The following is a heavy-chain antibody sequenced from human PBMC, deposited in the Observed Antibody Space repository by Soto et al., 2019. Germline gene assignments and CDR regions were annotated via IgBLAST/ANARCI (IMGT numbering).Heavy chain of an antibody. V-gene: IGHV3-33*08. J-gene: IGHJ3*02. CDR2: IWYDGRNK. CDR1: GFTFSSYG. CDR3: AIGIGVLVWFGEYNSDAFDN. Sequence: GGSLRLSCAASGFTFSSYGMHWVRQAPGKGLERVAVIWYDGRNKYYADSVKGRFTISKDNSKNTLYLQMNSLRAEDTAVYNYAIGIGVLVWFGEYNSDAFDNWGQGTMVTVSS. D-gene: IGHD3-10*01.